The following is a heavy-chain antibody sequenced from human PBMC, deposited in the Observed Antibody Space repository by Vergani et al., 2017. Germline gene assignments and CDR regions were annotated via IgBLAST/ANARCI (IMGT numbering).Heavy chain of an antibody. CDR2: INHSGST. CDR1: GGSISSGGYY. D-gene: IGHD2-15*01. Sequence: QLQLQESGPGLVKPSQTLSLTRTVSGGSISSGGYYWSWIRQPPGKGLEWIGEINHSGSTNYNPSLKSRVTISVDTSKNQFSLKLSSVTAADTAVYYCAGGEVAALSYYYYGMDVWGQGTTVTVSS. V-gene: IGHV4-39*07. J-gene: IGHJ6*02. CDR3: AGGEVAALSYYYYGMDV.